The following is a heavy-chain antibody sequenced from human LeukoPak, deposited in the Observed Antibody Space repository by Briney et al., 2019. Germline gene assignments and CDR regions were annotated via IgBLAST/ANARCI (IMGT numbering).Heavy chain of an antibody. CDR1: GGSISSGSYY. D-gene: IGHD3-9*01. Sequence: SQTLSLTCTVSGGSISSGSYYWSWIRQPAGKGLEWIGRVYTSGSTNYNPSLKSRVTISVDTSKNQFSLKLSSVTAADTAVYYCARHGHYILTGYYDWGQGTLVTVSS. V-gene: IGHV4-61*02. CDR2: VYTSGST. CDR3: ARHGHYILTGYYD. J-gene: IGHJ4*02.